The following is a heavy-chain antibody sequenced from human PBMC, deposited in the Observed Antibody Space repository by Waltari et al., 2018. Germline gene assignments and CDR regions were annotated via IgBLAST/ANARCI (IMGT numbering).Heavy chain of an antibody. CDR1: GFIFSHYW. J-gene: IGHJ3*01. CDR2: IKEDGSDE. D-gene: IGHD2-21*01. Sequence: EERLVESGGGVVQPGGSLRLLCTASGFIFSHYWMRWLRKAPGKGLEWVANIKEDGSDEYYVGSVKGRFTISRDNSKNSLYLQMNSLTVEDTALYYCARGAYNHAFDSWGQGTMVTVSS. V-gene: IGHV3-7*01. CDR3: ARGAYNHAFDS.